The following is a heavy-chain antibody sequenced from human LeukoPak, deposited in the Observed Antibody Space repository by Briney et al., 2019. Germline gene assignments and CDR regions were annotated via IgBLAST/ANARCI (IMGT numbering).Heavy chain of an antibody. CDR2: IYDSGCT. CDR1: GGSISGYY. J-gene: IGHJ6*02. CDR3: ARVGGTNYYYYGMDV. Sequence: SETLSLTCTVSGGSISGYYWSWIRQPPGKGLEWIGYIYDSGCTNYNPSLKSRVTISVDTSKNQFSLKLSSVTAADMAVYYCARVGGTNYYYYGMDVWGQGTTVTVSS. D-gene: IGHD3-10*01. V-gene: IGHV4-59*01.